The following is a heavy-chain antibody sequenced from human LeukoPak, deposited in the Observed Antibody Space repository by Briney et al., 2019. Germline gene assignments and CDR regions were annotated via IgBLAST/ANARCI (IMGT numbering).Heavy chain of an antibody. CDR3: SKEGGLGYNYITDY. CDR2: IRPDGSSQ. V-gene: IGHV3-30*02. Sequence: GGSLRLSCATSGFIFSAYGIHWVRQAPGKGLEWVAFIRPDGSSQSSGDSLKGRLSVSRDNSKSTAYLQMNSLTPEDTAVYYCSKEGGLGYNYITDYWGQGTLVIVSS. CDR1: GFIFSAYG. D-gene: IGHD5-18*01. J-gene: IGHJ4*02.